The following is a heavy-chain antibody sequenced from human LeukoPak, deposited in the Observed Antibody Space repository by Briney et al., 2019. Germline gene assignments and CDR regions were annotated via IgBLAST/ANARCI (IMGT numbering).Heavy chain of an antibody. J-gene: IGHJ4*02. CDR1: GFIFTSYG. D-gene: IGHD6-19*01. CDR3: AREASPGIAVAGVL. V-gene: IGHV1-18*01. CDR2: ISAYNGDT. Sequence: ASAKVSCKASGFIFTSYGISWVRQAPGQGLEWLGWISAYNGDTKYAQKVQGRVTMTTDTSTSTAYMDLRSLRSDDTAVYYCAREASPGIAVAGVLWGQGTLVTVSS.